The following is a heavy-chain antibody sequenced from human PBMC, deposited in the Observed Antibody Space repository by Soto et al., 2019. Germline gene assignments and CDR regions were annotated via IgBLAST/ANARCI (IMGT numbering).Heavy chain of an antibody. CDR2: ISRSGTT. J-gene: IGHJ5*02. D-gene: IGHD3-10*01. V-gene: IGHV4-34*01. Sequence: QVQLQQWGAGLLKPSETLSLSCAVYGGYFNDNYYTWFRQPPGKGLEWIGEISRSGTTKYIPSLKSRVSITFDTSKTQVSLKVTSVTAADTAVYYCATSLWFGTQVELWGQGALVTGSS. CDR3: ATSLWFGTQVEL. CDR1: GGYFNDNY.